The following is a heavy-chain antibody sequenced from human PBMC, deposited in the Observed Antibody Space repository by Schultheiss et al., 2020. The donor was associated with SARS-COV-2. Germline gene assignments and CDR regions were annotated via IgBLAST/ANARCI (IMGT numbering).Heavy chain of an antibody. D-gene: IGHD3-3*01. V-gene: IGHV3-74*01. CDR2: INSDGSST. Sequence: GGSLRLSCAASGFTFSSYWMHWVRQAPEKGLVWVSRINSDGSSTSYADSVKGRFTISRDNAKNTLYLQMNSLRDEDTAVYYCARDSAIFGHGAGYYYGMDVWGQGTTVTVSS. J-gene: IGHJ6*02. CDR3: ARDSAIFGHGAGYYYGMDV. CDR1: GFTFSSYW.